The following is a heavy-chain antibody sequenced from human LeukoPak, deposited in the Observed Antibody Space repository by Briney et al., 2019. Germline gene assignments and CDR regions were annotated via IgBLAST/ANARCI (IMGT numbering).Heavy chain of an antibody. D-gene: IGHD6-19*01. CDR1: GFTFSNFA. CDR2: ISGSGGST. V-gene: IGHV3-23*01. CDR3: AKMVHTEQWLVPFDY. Sequence: GGSLRLSCAASGFTFSNFAMNWARQAPGKGLEWVSTISGSGGSTYYADSVKGRFTISRDNSKNTLYLQMNSLRAEDTAVYYCAKMVHTEQWLVPFDYWGQGTLVTVSS. J-gene: IGHJ4*02.